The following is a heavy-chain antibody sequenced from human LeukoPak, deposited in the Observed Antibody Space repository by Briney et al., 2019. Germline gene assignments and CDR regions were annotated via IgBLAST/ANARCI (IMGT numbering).Heavy chain of an antibody. V-gene: IGHV4-4*07. CDR2: IYTSGST. Sequence: SETLSLTCTVSGGSISSYYWSWIRQPAGKGLEWIGRIYTSGSTNYNPSLKSRVTMSVDTSKNQFSLKLSSVTAADTAVYYCARDRSSSWYSRFHFDYWGQGTLVTVSS. D-gene: IGHD6-13*01. J-gene: IGHJ4*02. CDR1: GGSISSYY. CDR3: ARDRSSSWYSRFHFDY.